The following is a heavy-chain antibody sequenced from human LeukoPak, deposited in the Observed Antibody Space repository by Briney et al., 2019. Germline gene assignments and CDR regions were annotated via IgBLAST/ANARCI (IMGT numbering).Heavy chain of an antibody. Sequence: PGGSLRLSCAASGFTFSSYSMNWVRQAPGKGLEWVSSISSSSSYIYYADSVKGRFTISRDNAKNSLYLQMNSLRAEDTAVYYCARDGRRDGYSPFDYWGQGTLVTVSS. J-gene: IGHJ4*02. V-gene: IGHV3-21*01. CDR1: GFTFSSYS. CDR3: ARDGRRDGYSPFDY. CDR2: ISSSSSYI. D-gene: IGHD5-24*01.